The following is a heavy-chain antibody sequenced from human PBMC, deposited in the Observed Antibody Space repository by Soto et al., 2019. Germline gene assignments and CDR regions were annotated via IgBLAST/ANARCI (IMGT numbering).Heavy chain of an antibody. CDR2: MSTYNENK. Sequence: ASVKVSCKASGYAFTSYGINWVRRAPGQGLEWVGWMSTYNENKVYAQKLQGRVAMTMDAATSTAYLDLRHLRSDDTAVYYCAKDAREAAPSDVWGQGTMVTVSS. CDR3: AKDAREAAPSDV. V-gene: IGHV1-18*01. D-gene: IGHD2-15*01. CDR1: GYAFTSYG. J-gene: IGHJ3*01.